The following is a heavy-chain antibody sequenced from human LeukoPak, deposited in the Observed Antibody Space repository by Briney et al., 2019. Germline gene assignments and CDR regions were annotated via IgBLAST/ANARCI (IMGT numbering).Heavy chain of an antibody. V-gene: IGHV3-48*04. D-gene: IGHD5-24*01. J-gene: IGHJ4*02. CDR3: ARGDVEMATITFDY. Sequence: GGSLRLSCAASGFTFSSYSMNWVRQAPGKGLEWVSYISSSSSTIYYADSVKGRFTISRDNAKNSLYLQMNSLRAEDTAAYYCARGDVEMATITFDYWGQGTLVTVSS. CDR1: GFTFSSYS. CDR2: ISSSSSTI.